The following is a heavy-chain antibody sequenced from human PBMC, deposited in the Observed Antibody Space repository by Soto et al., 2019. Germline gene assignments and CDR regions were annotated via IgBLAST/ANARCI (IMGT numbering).Heavy chain of an antibody. CDR3: AHRPRGYSYHFDY. J-gene: IGHJ4*02. CDR2: IYWDDE. D-gene: IGHD5-18*01. Sequence: QITLKESGPTLVKPTQTLTLTCTFSGFSLNTRGVGVGWIRQPPGKALEWLALIYWDDEGYSPSLRSRLTITKDTSKNQVVLTMTNMDPVDSATYYCAHRPRGYSYHFDYWGQGTLVTVSS. CDR1: GFSLNTRGVG. V-gene: IGHV2-5*02.